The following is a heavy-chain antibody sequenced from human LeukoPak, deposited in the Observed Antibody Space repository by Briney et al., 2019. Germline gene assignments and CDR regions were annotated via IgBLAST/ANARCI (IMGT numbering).Heavy chain of an antibody. CDR3: AKDPTIRGIIIGDGFDI. CDR2: IRYDGSKE. V-gene: IGHV3-30*02. Sequence: GGSLRLSCAASGFTFSTYGMHWVRQAPGKGLEWVAFIRYDGSKEYYADSMKGRFTISRDNSKNTLYLQMNSLRAEDTAVYYCAKDPTIRGIIIGDGFDIWGQGTMVTVSS. D-gene: IGHD3-10*01. CDR1: GFTFSTYG. J-gene: IGHJ3*02.